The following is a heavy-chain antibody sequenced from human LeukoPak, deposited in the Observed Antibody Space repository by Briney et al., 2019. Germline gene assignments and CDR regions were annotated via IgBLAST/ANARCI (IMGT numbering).Heavy chain of an antibody. CDR2: IYSGGTT. V-gene: IGHV3-53*01. J-gene: IGHJ3*02. CDR1: GFTVSSNY. Sequence: PGGSLRLSCAASGFTVSSNYMSWVRQAPGKGLEWVSFIYSGGTTYYADSVKGRFTISRDNSKNTLYLQMNSLRAEDTAVYYCVRERGGVVGGSLDAFDIWGQGTMVTVSS. D-gene: IGHD1-26*01. CDR3: VRERGGVVGGSLDAFDI.